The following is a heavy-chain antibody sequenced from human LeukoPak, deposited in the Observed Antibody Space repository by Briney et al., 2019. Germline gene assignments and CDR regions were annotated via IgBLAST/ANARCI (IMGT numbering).Heavy chain of an antibody. CDR1: GFTFSSYA. Sequence: GGSLRLSCAASGFTFSSYAMSWVRQAPGKGLEWVSAISGSGGSTYYADSVKGRFTISRDNSKNTLYLQMNSLRAEDTAVYYCAKDRRPYSSSSEVLDYWGQGTLVTVSP. CDR3: AKDRRPYSSSSEVLDY. CDR2: ISGSGGST. V-gene: IGHV3-23*01. J-gene: IGHJ4*02. D-gene: IGHD6-6*01.